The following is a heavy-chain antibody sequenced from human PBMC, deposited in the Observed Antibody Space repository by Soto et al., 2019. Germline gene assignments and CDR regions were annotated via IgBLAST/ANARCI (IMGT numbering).Heavy chain of an antibody. Sequence: HPGGSLRLSCAPSGFTVSNNYMNWVRQAPGKGLEWVSIIYSDGSTYYADCVKGRFTISRDNSKNTLYLQMDSLRAEDTAVYFCARGLKIRHDAFDLWGPGTMVTVSS. D-gene: IGHD3-22*01. CDR1: GFTVSNNY. J-gene: IGHJ3*01. CDR3: ARGLKIRHDAFDL. CDR2: IYSDGST. V-gene: IGHV3-53*01.